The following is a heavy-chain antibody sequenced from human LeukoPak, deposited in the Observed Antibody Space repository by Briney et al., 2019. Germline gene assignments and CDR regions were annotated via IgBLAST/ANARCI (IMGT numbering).Heavy chain of an antibody. D-gene: IGHD3-9*01. V-gene: IGHV3-53*01. CDR3: ARSSHYDILTGYSEEDAFDI. CDR1: VFTDCRIY. CDR2: IYSGGRT. J-gene: IGHJ3*02. Sequence: GVSLRLSCAASVFTDCRIYMSWVRQAPGKALEGVSDIYSGGRTDYAASVKGRFTISTATSKNTLYLHMNSLRVEATAVYYCARSSHYDILTGYSEEDAFDIWGQGTMVTVSS.